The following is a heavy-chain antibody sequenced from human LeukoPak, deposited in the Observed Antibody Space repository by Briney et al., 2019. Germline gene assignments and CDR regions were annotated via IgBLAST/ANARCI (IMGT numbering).Heavy chain of an antibody. J-gene: IGHJ4*02. CDR1: GYTLTELS. CDR2: FDPEDGET. D-gene: IGHD3-22*01. Sequence: ASVKVSCKVSGYTLTELSMHWVRQAPGKGLEWMGGFDPEDGETIYAQKFQSRVTMTEDTSTDTAYMELSSLRSEDTAVYYCATSRGVDYDSSGYYQNLFDYWGQGTLVTVSS. V-gene: IGHV1-24*01. CDR3: ATSRGVDYDSSGYYQNLFDY.